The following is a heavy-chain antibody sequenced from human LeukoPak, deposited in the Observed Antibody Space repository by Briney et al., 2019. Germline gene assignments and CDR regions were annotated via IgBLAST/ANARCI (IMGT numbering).Heavy chain of an antibody. J-gene: IGHJ5*02. CDR2: INPNSGGT. V-gene: IGHV1-2*02. CDR3: TTPVVYCSSTSCYGWSDP. D-gene: IGHD2-2*01. Sequence: ASVKVSCKASGYTFTGYYMHWVRQAPGQGLEWMGWINPNSGGTNYAQKFQGRVTMTRDTSISTAYMELSRLRSDDTAVYYCTTPVVYCSSTSCYGWSDPWGQGTLVTVSS. CDR1: GYTFTGYY.